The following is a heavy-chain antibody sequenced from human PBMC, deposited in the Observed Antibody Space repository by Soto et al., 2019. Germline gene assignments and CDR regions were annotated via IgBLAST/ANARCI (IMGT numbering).Heavy chain of an antibody. J-gene: IGHJ4*02. CDR3: VREGLELFDF. CDR1: GGSISIGDYY. CDR2: IYKSGST. Sequence: QVQLQESGPVLVKPSQTLSLTCTVSGGSISIGDYYWNWMRQPPGKGLEWIGYIYKSGSTYYNPSLTSRVTMSIDTSKNQFSLKLNSVTAADTAVYYSVREGLELFDFWGQGTLVTVSS. D-gene: IGHD1-26*01. V-gene: IGHV4-30-4*01.